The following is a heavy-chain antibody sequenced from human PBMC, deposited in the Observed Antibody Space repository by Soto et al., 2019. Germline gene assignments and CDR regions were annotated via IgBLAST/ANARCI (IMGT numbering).Heavy chain of an antibody. CDR2: VRYDGRAE. CDR1: GFTFSTYG. D-gene: IGHD3-16*01. Sequence: QVQLVESGGGVVQPGTSLRLSCAASGFTFSTYGMHWVRQAPGKGLEYVAGVRYDGRAEYYVDSVRGRFTISRDNYKNMLFLQMSSLRAEDTAVYYCARGFFAAFYAAHFDHWGHGTPVTVSS. CDR3: ARGFFAAFYAAHFDH. J-gene: IGHJ4*01. V-gene: IGHV3-33*01.